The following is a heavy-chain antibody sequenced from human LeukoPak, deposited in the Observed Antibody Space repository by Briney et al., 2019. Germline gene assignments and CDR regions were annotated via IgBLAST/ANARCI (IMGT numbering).Heavy chain of an antibody. CDR1: GGSISSSTYY. D-gene: IGHD3-10*01. CDR3: ARQGFTSLYNWFDP. Sequence: PSQTLSLTCTVSGGSISSSTYYWGWIRQPPGKGLEWIGSIYYSGSTYYNPSLKSRVTISGDTSKNQFSLKLSSVTAADTAVYYCARQGFTSLYNWFDPWGQGTLVTVSS. J-gene: IGHJ5*02. CDR2: IYYSGST. V-gene: IGHV4-39*01.